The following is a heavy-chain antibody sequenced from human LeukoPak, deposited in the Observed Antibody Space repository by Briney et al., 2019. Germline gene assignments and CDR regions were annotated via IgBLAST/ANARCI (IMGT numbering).Heavy chain of an antibody. CDR3: AKDLVD. Sequence: PGGSLRLSCAASGFTFDDYAMHWVRQAPGKGLEWVSGISWNSGSIGYADSVKGRFTISRDNAKNSLYLQMNSLRAEDMALYYCAKDLVDRGQGTLVTVSS. V-gene: IGHV3-9*03. D-gene: IGHD2-8*02. J-gene: IGHJ4*02. CDR2: ISWNSGSI. CDR1: GFTFDDYA.